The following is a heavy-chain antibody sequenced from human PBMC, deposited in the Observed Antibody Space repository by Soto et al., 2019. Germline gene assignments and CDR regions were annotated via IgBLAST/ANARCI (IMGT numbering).Heavy chain of an antibody. CDR2: IFYTGST. CDR3: ARENRRMVRGVFYYYGLDV. CDR1: DGSISTYY. Sequence: SETLSLTCTVSDGSISTYYWSWIRQPPGKGLEWIGYIFYTGSTAYKPSLKSRVSMSVDTSKNQFSLKLRSVTAADTAVYYCARENRRMVRGVFYYYGLDVWGQGTTVT. V-gene: IGHV4-59*01. D-gene: IGHD3-10*01. J-gene: IGHJ6*02.